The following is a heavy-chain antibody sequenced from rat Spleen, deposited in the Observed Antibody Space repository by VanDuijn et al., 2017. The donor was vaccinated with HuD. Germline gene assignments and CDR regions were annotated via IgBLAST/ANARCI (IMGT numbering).Heavy chain of an antibody. Sequence: EVQLVESGGGLVQPGRSLKLSCAASGFTFSNYGMAWVRQAPTKGLEWVATISYDGSTPYYRDSVKGRFTISRDNAKSTLYLQMDSLRSEDTATYYCARHEYYDGSYYHYFDYWGQGVMVTVSS. D-gene: IGHD1-12*02. V-gene: IGHV5-29*01. CDR3: ARHEYYDGSYYHYFDY. CDR2: ISYDGSTP. J-gene: IGHJ2*01. CDR1: GFTFSNYG.